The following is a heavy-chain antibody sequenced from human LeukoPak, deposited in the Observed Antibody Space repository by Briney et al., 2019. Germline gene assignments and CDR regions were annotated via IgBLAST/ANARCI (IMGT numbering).Heavy chain of an antibody. J-gene: IGHJ4*02. CDR2: IFSGGNT. Sequence: GGSLTLSCAVSGFTVSDNYMIWVRQAPRKGLEWVSLIFSGGNTYYADSVKGRSSISRDDSMNTVYLQMDSLRVDDTALYYGARDNPGSTGAIDSWGQGALVTVSS. CDR1: GFTVSDNY. D-gene: IGHD2-2*01. V-gene: IGHV3-66*01. CDR3: ARDNPGSTGAIDS.